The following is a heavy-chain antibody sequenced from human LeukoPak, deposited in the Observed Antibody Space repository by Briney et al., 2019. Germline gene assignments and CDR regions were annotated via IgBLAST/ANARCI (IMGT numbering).Heavy chain of an antibody. CDR3: ASRVYGLGSFNY. V-gene: IGHV4-39*01. CDR2: IYNSRTT. J-gene: IGHJ4*01. CDR1: GDSISSTSYY. Sequence: SETLSLTCTVSGDSISSTSYYWDWIRQPPGKGLEWIESIYNSRTTYSNPSLKSRATISVDTSKNQFSLKVSSVTAADTAVYYCASRVYGLGSFNYWGQGTLVTVSS. D-gene: IGHD3-10*01.